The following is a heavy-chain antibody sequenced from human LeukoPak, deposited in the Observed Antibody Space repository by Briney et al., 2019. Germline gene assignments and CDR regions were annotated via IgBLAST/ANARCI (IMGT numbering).Heavy chain of an antibody. J-gene: IGHJ6*03. CDR1: GFIFSSYA. CDR3: ARRVGYYGSGNYFYYMDV. Sequence: GGSLRLSCATSGFIFSSYAMHWVRQAPAKGLEYVSAISSNGGNTNYANFVKGRFTISRDNSKNTLYLQMGSLRAEDMAVYYCARRVGYYGSGNYFYYMDVWGKGTTVTVSS. V-gene: IGHV3-64*01. D-gene: IGHD3-10*01. CDR2: ISSNGGNT.